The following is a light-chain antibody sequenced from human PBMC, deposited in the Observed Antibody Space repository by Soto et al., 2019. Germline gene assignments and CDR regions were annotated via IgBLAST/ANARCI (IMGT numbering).Light chain of an antibody. J-gene: IGKJ5*01. CDR3: QQYNNWPPIT. CDR2: GAS. V-gene: IGKV3D-15*01. CDR1: QSVSSN. Sequence: IVVTKSPATLSVSPGERATLSCRASQSVSSNLAWYQQKPGQAPRLLIYGASTRATGIPARFSGSGSGTEFTLTISSLQSEDFAVYYYQQYNNWPPITFGQGTRLEIK.